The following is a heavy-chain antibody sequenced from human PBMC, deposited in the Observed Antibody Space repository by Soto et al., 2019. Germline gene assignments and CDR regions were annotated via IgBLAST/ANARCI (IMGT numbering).Heavy chain of an antibody. CDR2: INHSGST. D-gene: IGHD2-15*01. V-gene: IGHV4-34*01. CDR3: ARVIVVVVAAQRSAFDI. Sequence: SETLSLTCAVYGGSFSGYYWSWIRQPPGKGLGWIGEINHSGSTNYNPSLKSRVTISVDTSKNQFSLKLSSVTAADTAVYYCARVIVVVVAAQRSAFDIWGQGTMVTVSS. J-gene: IGHJ3*02. CDR1: GGSFSGYY.